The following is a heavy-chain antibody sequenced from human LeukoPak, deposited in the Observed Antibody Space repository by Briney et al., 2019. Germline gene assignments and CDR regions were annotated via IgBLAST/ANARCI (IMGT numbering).Heavy chain of an antibody. J-gene: IGHJ4*02. V-gene: IGHV1-69*10. CDR1: GGTFSSSA. D-gene: IGHD5-12*01. CDR3: ARAVTGYSGYDYSDY. CDR2: IIPILGIA. Sequence: SVKVSCKASGGTFSSSAISWVRQAPGQGLEWMGGIIPILGIANYAQKFQGRVTITADKSTSTAYMELSSLRSEDTAVYYCARAVTGYSGYDYSDYWGQGTLVTVSS.